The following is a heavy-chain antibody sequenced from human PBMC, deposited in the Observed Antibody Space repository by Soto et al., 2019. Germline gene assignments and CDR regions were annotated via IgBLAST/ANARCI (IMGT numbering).Heavy chain of an antibody. V-gene: IGHV4-34*01. Sequence: QGQLQQWGAGLLKPSETLFLTSGVSGASLSGVSWTWIRQPPGGGWEGFGEINHSGSAYYNPALGDRVTISVDTSKKQFSLSLTSVTAADTGRYYCARAFKGIIENTGWPKPYYYGLDVWAQGTAVIVSS. D-gene: IGHD6-19*01. CDR3: ARAFKGIIENTGWPKPYYYGLDV. CDR2: INHSGSA. CDR1: GASLSGVS. J-gene: IGHJ6*02.